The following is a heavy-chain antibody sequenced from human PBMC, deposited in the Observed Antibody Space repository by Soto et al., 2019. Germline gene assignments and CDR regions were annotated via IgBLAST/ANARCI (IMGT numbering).Heavy chain of an antibody. V-gene: IGHV3-15*01. CDR3: TFDPTAVLRYFDWTKEVLDY. D-gene: IGHD3-9*01. Sequence: GGSLRLSCAASGFTFSNAWMSWVRQAPGKGLEWVGRIKSKTDGGTTDYAAPVKGRFTISRDDSKNTLYLQMNSLKTEDTAVYYCTFDPTAVLRYFDWTKEVLDYWGQGTLVTVSS. J-gene: IGHJ4*02. CDR2: IKSKTDGGTT. CDR1: GFTFSNAW.